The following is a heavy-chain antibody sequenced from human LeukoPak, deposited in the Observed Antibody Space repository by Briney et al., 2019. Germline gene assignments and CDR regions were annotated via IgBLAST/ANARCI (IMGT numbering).Heavy chain of an antibody. CDR3: AKFTYDSSGYYDY. CDR1: GFTFSNYA. D-gene: IGHD3-22*01. V-gene: IGHV3-23*01. Sequence: GGSLRLSCAASGFTFSNYAMNWVRQAPGKGLEWVSTISGSGGSTYYADSVKGRFTISRDNSKNTLYLQMNSLRAEDTAVYYCAKFTYDSSGYYDYWGQGTLVTVSS. CDR2: ISGSGGST. J-gene: IGHJ4*02.